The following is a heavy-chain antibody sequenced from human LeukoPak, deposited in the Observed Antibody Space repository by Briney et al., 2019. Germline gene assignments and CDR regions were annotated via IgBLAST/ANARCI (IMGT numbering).Heavy chain of an antibody. CDR2: INPNTGDT. CDR3: ASYPRYSSSPPFDY. V-gene: IGHV1-2*02. CDR1: GYTFTGQY. Sequence: GAPVKVSCKASGYTFTGQYMHWVRQAPGQGLEWMGWINPNTGDTGYAQKFQGRVTMTRDTTITTAYMELSSLTSDDTAMYYCASYPRYSSSPPFDYWGQGTLVTVSS. J-gene: IGHJ4*02. D-gene: IGHD6-19*01.